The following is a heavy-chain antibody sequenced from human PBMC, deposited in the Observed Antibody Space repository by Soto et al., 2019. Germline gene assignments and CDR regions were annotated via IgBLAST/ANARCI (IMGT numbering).Heavy chain of an antibody. Sequence: QVQLVESGGGVVQPGRSLRLSCAASGFTFSSYAMHWVRQAPGKGLEWVAVISYDGSNKYYADSVKGRFTISRDNSKNTLYLQMNRLRAEDTAVYYCARGVEYSSSSRWFDPWGQGTLVTVSS. J-gene: IGHJ5*02. V-gene: IGHV3-30-3*01. CDR3: ARGVEYSSSSRWFDP. D-gene: IGHD6-6*01. CDR1: GFTFSSYA. CDR2: ISYDGSNK.